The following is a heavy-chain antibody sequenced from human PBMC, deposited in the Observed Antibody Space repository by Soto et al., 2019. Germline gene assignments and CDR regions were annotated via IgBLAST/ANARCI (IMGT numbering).Heavy chain of an antibody. J-gene: IGHJ6*02. CDR2: ISGSGGST. V-gene: IGHV3-23*01. Sequence: PGGSLRLSYAASGFTVSSYAMSWVRQAPGKGLEWVSAISGSGGSTYYADSVKGRFTISRDNSKNTLYLQMNSLRAEDTAVYYCAKVNTYYDILTGYHLPFYYGMDVWGQGTTVTVSS. D-gene: IGHD3-9*01. CDR1: GFTVSSYA. CDR3: AKVNTYYDILTGYHLPFYYGMDV.